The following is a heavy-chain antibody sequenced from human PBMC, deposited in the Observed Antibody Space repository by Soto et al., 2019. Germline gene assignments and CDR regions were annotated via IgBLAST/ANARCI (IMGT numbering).Heavy chain of an antibody. CDR2: ISGSGSST. D-gene: IGHD7-27*01. V-gene: IGHV3-23*01. J-gene: IGHJ4*02. CDR1: GFTFSSYT. Sequence: EVQLLESGGGLVDPGGSRRLSCAASGFTFSSYTMSWVRQAPGKGLEWVSTISGSGSSTYSADSVKGRFTISRDNSKNTLYLQMNSLRVEDTAIYYCAKAWGIDYWGQGTLVTVSS. CDR3: AKAWGIDY.